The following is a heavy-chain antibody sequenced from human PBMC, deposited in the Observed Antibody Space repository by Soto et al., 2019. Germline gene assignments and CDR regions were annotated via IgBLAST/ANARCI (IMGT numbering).Heavy chain of an antibody. CDR3: ARTSPEGVLYYYYGMDV. V-gene: IGHV4-31*03. Sequence: SETLSLTCTVSGGSISSGGYYWSWIRQHPGKGLEWIGYIYYSGSTYYNPSLKSRVTISVDTSTNEFSLKLSYVTAADTAVYYCARTSPEGVLYYYYGMDVWGQGTTVTVSS. J-gene: IGHJ6*02. CDR1: GGSISSGGYY. CDR2: IYYSGST. D-gene: IGHD3-16*01.